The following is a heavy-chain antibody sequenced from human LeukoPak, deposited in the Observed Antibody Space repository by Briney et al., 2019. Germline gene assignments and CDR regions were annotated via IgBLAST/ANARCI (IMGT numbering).Heavy chain of an antibody. V-gene: IGHV4-38-2*02. D-gene: IGHD3-22*01. Sequence: SETLSLTCTVSGYSISSGYYWGWIRQPPGKGLEWIGSIYYSGSTYYNPSLKSRVTISVDTSKNQFSLKLSSVTAADTAVYYCVIGPYYYVFDYWGQGTLVTVSS. CDR3: VIGPYYYVFDY. CDR2: IYYSGST. CDR1: GYSISSGYY. J-gene: IGHJ4*02.